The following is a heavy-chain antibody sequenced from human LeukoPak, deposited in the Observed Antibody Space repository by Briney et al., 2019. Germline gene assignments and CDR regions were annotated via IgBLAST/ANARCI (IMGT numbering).Heavy chain of an antibody. J-gene: IGHJ6*01. CDR2: ITVSGDTT. D-gene: IGHD1-14*01. CDR3: AKYLTARGPPYALEV. Sequence: PGGSLRLSCAASDFTFSYYAMQWVRQAPGKGLEWVSGITVSGDTTYYTDSVKGRFTISRDNSKNTPYLQMNSLRAEDTAVYYCAKYLTARGPPYALEVWGQGTTVTVSS. CDR1: DFTFSYYA. V-gene: IGHV3-23*01.